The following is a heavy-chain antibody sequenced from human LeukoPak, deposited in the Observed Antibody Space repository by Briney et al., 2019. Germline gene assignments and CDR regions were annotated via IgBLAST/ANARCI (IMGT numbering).Heavy chain of an antibody. CDR1: GGSISSYY. D-gene: IGHD6-13*01. CDR3: ARVARSMSSSSEDY. V-gene: IGHV4-4*07. CDR2: IYTSGST. J-gene: IGHJ4*02. Sequence: SETLSLTCTVSGGSISSYYWNWIRQPAGKGLEWIGHIYTSGSTNYNPSLKSRVTISVDTSKNQFSLKLNSVTAADTAVYYCARVARSMSSSSEDYWGQGTLVTVSS.